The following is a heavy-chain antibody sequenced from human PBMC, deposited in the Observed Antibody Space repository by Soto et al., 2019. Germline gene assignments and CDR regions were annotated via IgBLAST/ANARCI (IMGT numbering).Heavy chain of an antibody. CDR3: ARDWNLDH. Sequence: VQLLESGGGLVQPGGSLRLSCAASGFTFSGFPMTWVRQAPGKGLDWVSTISATTPNTYYADSVKGRFTISRDNSKSTLYLQMNSLRAEDTAISYCARDWNLDHWGQGTLVT. V-gene: IGHV3-23*01. CDR1: GFTFSGFP. D-gene: IGHD1-1*01. J-gene: IGHJ4*02. CDR2: ISATTPNT.